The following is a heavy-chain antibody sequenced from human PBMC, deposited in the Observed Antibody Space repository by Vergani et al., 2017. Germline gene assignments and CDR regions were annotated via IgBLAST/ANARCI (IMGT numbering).Heavy chain of an antibody. CDR3: AGIAARPY. CDR2: ISYDGSNK. V-gene: IGHV3-30-3*01. Sequence: QVQLVESGGGVVQPGRSLRLSCVASGFTFSSYAMHWVRQAPGKGLEWVAVISYDGSNKYYADPVKGRFTISRDNSKNTLYLQMNSLRAEDTAVYYCAGIAARPYWGQGTLVTVSS. CDR1: GFTFSSYA. D-gene: IGHD6-6*01. J-gene: IGHJ4*02.